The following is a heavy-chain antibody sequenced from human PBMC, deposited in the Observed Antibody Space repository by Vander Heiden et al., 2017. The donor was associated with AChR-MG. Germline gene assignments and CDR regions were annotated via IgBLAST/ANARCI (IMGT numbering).Heavy chain of an antibody. V-gene: IGHV1-2*02. CDR2: IYPDTGDR. CDR1: GSTLMGYY. D-gene: IGHD3-10*01. CDR3: ARDRAAFGSHNWFDP. Sequence: QVQLVQSGAEVKKPGASVKVSCETSGSTLMGYYLHWVRQAPGQGLEWMGWIYPDTGDRRYVDKLQGRVTLTLDTSFRTAFMELSSLRSDDTAIYYCARDRAAFGSHNWFDPWGQGTLVTVSS. J-gene: IGHJ5*02.